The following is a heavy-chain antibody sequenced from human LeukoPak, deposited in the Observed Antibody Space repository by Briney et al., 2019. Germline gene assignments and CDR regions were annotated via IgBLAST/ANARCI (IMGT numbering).Heavy chain of an antibody. CDR3: AREYYDFWSGYYGYNWFDP. CDR1: GYTFTSYY. D-gene: IGHD3-3*01. J-gene: IGHJ5*02. CDR2: INPSGGST. Sequence: ASVTVSCTASGYTFTSYYMHWVRQAPGQGLEWMGIINPSGGSTSYAQKFQGRVTMTRDTSTSTVYMELSSLRSEDTAVYYCAREYYDFWSGYYGYNWFDPWGQGTLVTVSS. V-gene: IGHV1-46*01.